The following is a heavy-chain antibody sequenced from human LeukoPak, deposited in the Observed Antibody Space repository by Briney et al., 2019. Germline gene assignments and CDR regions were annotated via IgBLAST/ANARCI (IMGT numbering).Heavy chain of an antibody. CDR1: GFIFNDNY. CDR3: ALMFY. Sequence: GGSLRLSCVASGFIFNDNYMDWVDQAPGKGLECVGRIRNKANSYITEYAASVKGRLTSSRDDSTNSLFLKMSSLKTEDTAVYYCALMFYWGQGTLVTVSS. V-gene: IGHV3-72*01. D-gene: IGHD3-10*02. J-gene: IGHJ4*02. CDR2: IRNKANSYIT.